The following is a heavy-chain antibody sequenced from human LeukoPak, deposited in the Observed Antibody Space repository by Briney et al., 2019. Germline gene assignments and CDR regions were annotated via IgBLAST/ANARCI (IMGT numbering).Heavy chain of an antibody. CDR1: GGSISDYY. D-gene: IGHD2-15*01. V-gene: IGHV4-34*01. J-gene: IGHJ4*02. Sequence: SETLSLTCSVYGGSISDYYWSWIRQPPGKGLEWIGEINHSGSIKYHPSLKSRLTISVDTSKNQFSLRLNSVTAADTAVYYCARDRSSWNCFDSWGQGTLVTVSS. CDR3: ARDRSSWNCFDS. CDR2: INHSGSI.